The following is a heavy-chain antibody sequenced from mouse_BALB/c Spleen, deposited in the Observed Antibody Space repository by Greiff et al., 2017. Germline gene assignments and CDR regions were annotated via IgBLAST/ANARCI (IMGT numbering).Heavy chain of an antibody. D-gene: IGHD4-1*01. CDR2: INPSTGYT. J-gene: IGHJ3*01. V-gene: IGHV1-7*01. CDR3: APPLGWFAY. Sequence: VQLQESGAELAKPGASVKMSCKASGYTFTSYWMHWVKQRPGQGLEWIGYINPSTGYTEYNQKFKDKATLTADKSSSTAYMQLSSLTSEDSAVYYCAPPLGWFAYWGQGTLVTVSA. CDR1: GYTFTSYW.